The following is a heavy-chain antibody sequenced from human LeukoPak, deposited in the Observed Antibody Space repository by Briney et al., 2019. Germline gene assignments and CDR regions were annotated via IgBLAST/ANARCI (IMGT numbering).Heavy chain of an antibody. Sequence: SETLSLTCAVYGGSFSGYYWSWIRQPPGKGLEWIGEINHSGSTNYNPSLKSRVTISVDTSKNQFSLKLSSVTAADTAVYYCARAGMGILTGYYNYYYYGMDVWGQGTTVTVSS. D-gene: IGHD3-9*01. J-gene: IGHJ6*02. V-gene: IGHV4-34*01. CDR3: ARAGMGILTGYYNYYYYGMDV. CDR1: GGSFSGYY. CDR2: INHSGST.